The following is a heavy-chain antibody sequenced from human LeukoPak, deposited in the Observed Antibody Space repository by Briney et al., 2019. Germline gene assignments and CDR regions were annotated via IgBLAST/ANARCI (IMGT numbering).Heavy chain of an antibody. D-gene: IGHD3-16*01. J-gene: IGHJ4*02. CDR2: ISGSGGTP. V-gene: IGHV3-23*01. CDR3: AKGGDLITYFDY. CDR1: GFAFSTYA. Sequence: PGGSLRLSCAASGFAFSTYAMNWVRQAPGKGLEWVSTISGSGGTPHYADSVKGRFTISRDNSKNTLHLQMNSLRAEDTAVYYCAKGGDLITYFDYWGRGTLVTVSS.